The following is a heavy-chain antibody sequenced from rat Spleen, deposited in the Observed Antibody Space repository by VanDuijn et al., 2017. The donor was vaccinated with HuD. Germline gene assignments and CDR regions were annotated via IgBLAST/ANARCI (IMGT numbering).Heavy chain of an antibody. CDR3: ARTGEPSYGYTYVEYFDY. CDR2: ISPSGGST. D-gene: IGHD1-6*01. Sequence: EVQLVESGGGLVQPGRSLKLSCVASGFTFNNYWMTWIRQAPGKGLEWVASISPSGGSTYYRNSVKGRFTISRDNAKSTLFLQMDSLRSEDTATYYCARTGEPSYGYTYVEYFDYWGQGVMVTVSS. V-gene: IGHV5-31*01. J-gene: IGHJ2*01. CDR1: GFTFNNYW.